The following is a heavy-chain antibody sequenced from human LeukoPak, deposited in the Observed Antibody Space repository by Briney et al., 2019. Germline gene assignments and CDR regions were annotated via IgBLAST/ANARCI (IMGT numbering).Heavy chain of an antibody. V-gene: IGHV3-43*02. CDR1: GFTFDDYA. CDR3: AKATTGYYYDSSGYNWYFDL. CDR2: ISGDGGST. Sequence: GGSLRLSCAASGFTFDDYAMHWVRQAPGKGLEWVSLISGDGGSTYYADSVKGRFTISRDNSKNSLYLQMNSLRTEDTALYYCAKATTGYYYDSSGYNWYFDLWGRGTLVTVSS. J-gene: IGHJ2*01. D-gene: IGHD3-22*01.